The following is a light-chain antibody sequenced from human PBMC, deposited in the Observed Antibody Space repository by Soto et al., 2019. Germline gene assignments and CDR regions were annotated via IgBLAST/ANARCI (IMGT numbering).Light chain of an antibody. Sequence: QAVLTQPASVSGSPGQSITISCTGTSSDIGTYNYVSWYQHHPGKAPKLMIYEVSNRPSGVSDRFSGSKSGNTASLTISGLQAEDEADYYCGSYTASSTLRVFGGGTKVTVL. V-gene: IGLV2-14*01. CDR1: SSDIGTYNY. J-gene: IGLJ3*02. CDR3: GSYTASSTLRV. CDR2: EVS.